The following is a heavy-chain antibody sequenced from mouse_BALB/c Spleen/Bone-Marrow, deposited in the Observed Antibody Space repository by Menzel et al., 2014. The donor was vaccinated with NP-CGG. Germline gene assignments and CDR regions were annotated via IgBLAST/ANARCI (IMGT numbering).Heavy chain of an antibody. CDR2: IRSKSNNYAT. CDR3: VREDYGRGFAY. J-gene: IGHJ3*01. Sequence: EVQLQESGGGLVQPKGSLKLSCAASGFTFNTYAMHWVCQAPGKGLEWVARIRSKSNNYATYYADSVKDRFTISRDDSQSMLYLQMNNLKTEDTAMYYCVREDYGRGFAYWGQGTLVTVSA. D-gene: IGHD1-1*01. CDR1: GFTFNTYA. V-gene: IGHV10-3*03.